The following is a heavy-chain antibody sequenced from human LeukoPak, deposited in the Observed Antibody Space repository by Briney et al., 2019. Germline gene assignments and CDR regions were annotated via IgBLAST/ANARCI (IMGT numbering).Heavy chain of an antibody. V-gene: IGHV1-18*01. D-gene: IGHD1-26*01. CDR3: AREVGRGFDY. Sequence: EASVKVSCKASGYPFYTYGISWVRQAPGQGLEWMGWISVYNGNTHYAQKLQGRVTMTTDTSTSTAYMEVRSLRSDDTAVYYCAREVGRGFDYWGQGTLVTVSS. J-gene: IGHJ4*02. CDR1: GYPFYTYG. CDR2: ISVYNGNT.